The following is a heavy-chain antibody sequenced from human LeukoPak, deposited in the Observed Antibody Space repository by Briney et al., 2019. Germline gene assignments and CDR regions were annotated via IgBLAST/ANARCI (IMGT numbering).Heavy chain of an antibody. V-gene: IGHV3-48*04. Sequence: GGSLRLSCAASGFSFSGYSMNWVRQAPGKGLEWVAHIRGTSSAMNYAASVRGRFTISRDNAKNALFLEMSSLRAEDTAVYYCARDRDWSFDYWGQGTLVAASS. D-gene: IGHD3-9*01. J-gene: IGHJ4*02. CDR1: GFSFSGYS. CDR2: IRGTSSAM. CDR3: ARDRDWSFDY.